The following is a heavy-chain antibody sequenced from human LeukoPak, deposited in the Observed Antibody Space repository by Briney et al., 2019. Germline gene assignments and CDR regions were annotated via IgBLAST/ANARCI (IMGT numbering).Heavy chain of an antibody. CDR2: MNPNSGNT. V-gene: IGHV1-8*03. CDR1: GYTFTSYD. D-gene: IGHD4-11*01. CDR3: ARGPDHYSNYNSPHMDV. Sequence: ASVKVSCKASGYTFTSYDINWVRQATGQGLEWMGWMNPNSGNTGYAQKFQGRVTITRNTSISTAYMELSSLRSEDTAVYYCARGPDHYSNYNSPHMDVWGKGTTVTVSS. J-gene: IGHJ6*03.